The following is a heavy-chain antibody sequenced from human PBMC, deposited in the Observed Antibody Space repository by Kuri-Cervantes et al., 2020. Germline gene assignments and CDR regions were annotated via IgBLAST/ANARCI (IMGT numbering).Heavy chain of an antibody. CDR1: GFTFSSYG. J-gene: IGHJ4*02. V-gene: IGHV3-33*01. CDR2: IWYDGSNK. CDR3: ARPNVGIYYDSSGYYGFDY. D-gene: IGHD3-22*01. Sequence: GESLKISCAASGFTFSSYGMHWVRQAPGKGLEWVAVIWYDGSNKYYADSVKGRFTISRDNSKNTLYLQMNSLRAEDTAVYYCARPNVGIYYDSSGYYGFDYWGQGTLVTVSS.